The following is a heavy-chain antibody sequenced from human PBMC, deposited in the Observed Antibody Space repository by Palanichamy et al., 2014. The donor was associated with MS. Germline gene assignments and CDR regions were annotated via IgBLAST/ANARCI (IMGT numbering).Heavy chain of an antibody. Sequence: EVQLLESGGGLVQPGGSLRLSCAASGFTFSSYAMNWVRQAPGKGLEWVSAVGGSGGSTYYADSVKGRFTISRDNSKNTLYLQMNSLRAEDTAVYYCANSDYYDSSGYPHWGQGTTVTVSS. CDR2: VGGSGGST. D-gene: IGHD3-22*01. V-gene: IGHV3-23*01. CDR1: GFTFSSYA. CDR3: ANSDYYDSSGYPH. J-gene: IGHJ6*02.